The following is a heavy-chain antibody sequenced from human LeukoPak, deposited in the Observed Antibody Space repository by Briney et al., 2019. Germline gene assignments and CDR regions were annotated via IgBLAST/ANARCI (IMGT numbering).Heavy chain of an antibody. D-gene: IGHD2-15*01. CDR3: ARSVVVVVAATEFDY. V-gene: IGHV1-18*01. J-gene: IGHJ4*02. CDR1: GYTFTSYG. Sequence: ASVKVSCKASGYTFTSYGISWVRQAPGQGLEWIGWISAYNGNTTYAQKLQGRVTMTTDTSTSTAYMELRSLRSDDTAVYYCARSVVVVVAATEFDYWGQGTLVTVSS. CDR2: ISAYNGNT.